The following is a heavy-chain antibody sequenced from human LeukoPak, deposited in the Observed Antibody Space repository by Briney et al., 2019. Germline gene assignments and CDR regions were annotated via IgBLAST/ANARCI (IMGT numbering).Heavy chain of an antibody. Sequence: GGSLRLSCAASGFTLNSYGMSWVRQAPGKGLEWVSSISGSRTYYADSVKGRFTISRDNSKNTLYLQMCSLRAEDTAVYYCSKDLRIGTLGYFDYWGQGTLVSVSS. J-gene: IGHJ4*02. CDR3: SKDLRIGTLGYFDY. V-gene: IGHV3-23*01. CDR2: ISGSRT. D-gene: IGHD1-1*01. CDR1: GFTLNSYG.